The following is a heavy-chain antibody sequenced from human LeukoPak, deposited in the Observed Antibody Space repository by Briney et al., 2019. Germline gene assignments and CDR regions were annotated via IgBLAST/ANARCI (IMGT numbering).Heavy chain of an antibody. D-gene: IGHD1-7*01. J-gene: IGHJ4*02. Sequence: DSIQGRFTISRDNAENSLYLQMNSLRAEDTAVYYCARQTGTTWLDYWGQGTLVTVSS. V-gene: IGHV3-21*06. CDR3: ARQTGTTWLDY.